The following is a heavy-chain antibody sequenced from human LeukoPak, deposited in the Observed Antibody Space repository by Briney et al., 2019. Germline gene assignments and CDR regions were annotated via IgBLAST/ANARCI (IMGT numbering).Heavy chain of an antibody. CDR1: GFTFSSYS. Sequence: GGSLRLSCAASGFTFSSYSTNWVRQAPGKGLEWVSSLSTSSSYIYYADSVKGRFTVSRDNAKNSLYLQMNSLRAEDTAVYYCARDDGSYSRSPGFDSWGQGTLVTVSS. CDR2: LSTSSSYI. J-gene: IGHJ4*02. CDR3: ARDDGSYSRSPGFDS. V-gene: IGHV3-21*01. D-gene: IGHD1-26*01.